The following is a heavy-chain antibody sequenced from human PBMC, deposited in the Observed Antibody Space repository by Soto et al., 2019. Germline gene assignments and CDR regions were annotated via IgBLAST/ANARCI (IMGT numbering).Heavy chain of an antibody. CDR2: INAGNGNT. CDR3: ARDQIEVDSSGYSPFDY. D-gene: IGHD3-22*01. J-gene: IGHJ4*02. V-gene: IGHV1-3*01. Sequence: HWVRQAPGQRLEWMGWINAGNGNTKYSQKFQGRVTITRDTSASTAYMELSSLRSEDTAVYYCARDQIEVDSSGYSPFDYWGQGTLVTVSS.